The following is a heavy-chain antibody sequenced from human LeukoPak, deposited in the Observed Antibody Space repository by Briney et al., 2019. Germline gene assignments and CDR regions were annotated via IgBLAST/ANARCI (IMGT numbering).Heavy chain of an antibody. CDR3: ARDLSGADAFDI. CDR2: ISGSGGNT. V-gene: IGHV3-23*01. CDR1: GFTFSSYA. Sequence: GGSLRLSCAASGFTFSSYAVSWVRQTPGKGLEWVSSISGSGGNTYYADSVKGRFTISRDNSKNTLYLQMNSLRAEDTAVYYCARDLSGADAFDIWGQGTMVTVSS. D-gene: IGHD3-3*01. J-gene: IGHJ3*02.